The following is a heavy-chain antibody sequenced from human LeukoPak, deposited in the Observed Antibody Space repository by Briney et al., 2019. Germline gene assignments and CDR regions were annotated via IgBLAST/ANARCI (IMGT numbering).Heavy chain of an antibody. Sequence: PSENLSLTCTASGGSISSGSYYWSWIRQPAGTGLEWIGRIYTSGSTYYNPSLKSRVTISVDTSTNQFSLTLSSVTAAATAVYFCAIGPRGDLFDYWGQGTLVTVSS. J-gene: IGHJ4*02. V-gene: IGHV4-61*02. CDR1: GGSISSGSYY. D-gene: IGHD3-16*01. CDR3: AIGPRGDLFDY. CDR2: IYTSGST.